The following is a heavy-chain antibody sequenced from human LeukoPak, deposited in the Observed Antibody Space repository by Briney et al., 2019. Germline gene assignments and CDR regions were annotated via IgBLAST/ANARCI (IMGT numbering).Heavy chain of an antibody. Sequence: PSETLSLTCTVSGGSISSYYWNWIRQPPGKGLEWIGFIYYTGSTNYNPSLKSRVTISLDTSKNQFSLRLNSVTAADTAVYYCARHTDCSTTTCRLSAFDIWGQGTVVTVST. V-gene: IGHV4-59*01. CDR1: GGSISSYY. CDR2: IYYTGST. CDR3: ARHTDCSTTTCRLSAFDI. D-gene: IGHD2-2*01. J-gene: IGHJ3*02.